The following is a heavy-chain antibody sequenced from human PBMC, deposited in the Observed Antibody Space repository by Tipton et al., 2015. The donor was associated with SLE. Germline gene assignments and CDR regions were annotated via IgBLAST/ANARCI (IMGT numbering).Heavy chain of an antibody. CDR2: IYYSGST. CDR3: AREAGVVINYYYMDV. D-gene: IGHD3-3*01. Sequence: LRLSCTVSGGSISSYYWSWIRQPPGKGLEWIGYIYYSGSTNYNPSLKSRVTISVDTSKNQFSLKLSSVTAADTAVYYCAREAGVVINYYYMDVWGKGTTVTVSS. V-gene: IGHV4-59*01. CDR1: GGSISSYY. J-gene: IGHJ6*03.